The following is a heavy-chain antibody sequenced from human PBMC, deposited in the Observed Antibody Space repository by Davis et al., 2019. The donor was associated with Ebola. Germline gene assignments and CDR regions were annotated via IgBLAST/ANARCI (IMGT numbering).Heavy chain of an antibody. CDR1: GYSFTSYW. D-gene: IGHD4-17*01. V-gene: IGHV5-10-1*01. CDR3: ARRDYGDHSLDY. CDR2: IDPSDSYT. J-gene: IGHJ4*02. Sequence: GESLKISCKGSGYSFTSYWISWVRQLPGKGLEWMGRIDPSDSYTNYSPSFQGHVTISADKSISTAYLHWSSLKASDTAMYYCARRDYGDHSLDYWGQGTLVTVSS.